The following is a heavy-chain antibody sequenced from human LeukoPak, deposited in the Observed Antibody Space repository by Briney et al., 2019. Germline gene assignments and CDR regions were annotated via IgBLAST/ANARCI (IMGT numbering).Heavy chain of an antibody. CDR3: ARRRYSFLDY. V-gene: IGHV4-59*08. J-gene: IGHJ4*02. CDR1: ADSISRYY. Sequence: SETLSLTCTVSADSISRYYWTWIRQPPGKGLEWIGYIYYSGTTNYNPSLKSRVTISVDTSKNQFSLKLSSVTAADTAVYYCARRRYSFLDYWGQGTLVTVST. D-gene: IGHD5-18*01. CDR2: IYYSGTT.